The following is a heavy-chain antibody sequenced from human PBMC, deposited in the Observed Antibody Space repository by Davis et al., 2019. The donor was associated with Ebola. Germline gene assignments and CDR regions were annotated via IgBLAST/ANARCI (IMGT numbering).Heavy chain of an antibody. D-gene: IGHD2-15*01. CDR1: GFTFSSYL. V-gene: IGHV3-74*01. CDR2: INSDGSST. J-gene: IGHJ5*02. CDR3: ARGNRYCSGDTCANWLDP. Sequence: GESLKISCAASGFTFSSYLMHWVRQAPGKGLVWVSRINSDGSSTSYADSVKGRFTISRDNAKNTLYVQMNSLRAEDTAVYYCARGNRYCSGDTCANWLDPWGQGTLVTVSS.